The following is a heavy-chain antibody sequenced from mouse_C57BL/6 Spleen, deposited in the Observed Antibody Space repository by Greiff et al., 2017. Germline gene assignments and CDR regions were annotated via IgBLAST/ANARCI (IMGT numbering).Heavy chain of an antibody. CDR1: GYTFTDYY. D-gene: IGHD1-1*01. J-gene: IGHJ1*03. CDR2: INPNNGGT. Sequence: EVKLQQSGPELVKPGASVKISCKASGYTFTDYYMNWVKQSHGKSLEWIGDINPNNGGTSYNQKFKGKATLTVDKSSSTAYMELRSLTSEDSAVYYCARSDYYYGSSYNFDVWGTGTTVTVSS. CDR3: ARSDYYYGSSYNFDV. V-gene: IGHV1-26*01.